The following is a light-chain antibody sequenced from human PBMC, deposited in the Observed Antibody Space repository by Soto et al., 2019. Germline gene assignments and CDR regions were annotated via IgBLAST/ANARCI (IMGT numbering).Light chain of an antibody. J-gene: IGLJ1*01. Sequence: QSALTHAASVSESPGQAITISCTRTSSDVGSYEFVSWYQQYPGKAPKLMIYEGSKRPSGVSDRFSGSKSGNTASLTISWLQAEDEADYFGCSDAGGSNVFGAGTPLTVL. V-gene: IGLV2-23*03. CDR2: EGS. CDR3: CSDAGGSNV. CDR1: SSDVGSYEF.